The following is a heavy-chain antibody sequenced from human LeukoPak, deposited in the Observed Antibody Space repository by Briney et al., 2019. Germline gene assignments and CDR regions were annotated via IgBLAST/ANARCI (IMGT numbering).Heavy chain of an antibody. CDR2: IYYSGST. Sequence: SETLSLTCTVSGGSISSSSYYWGWIRQPPGKGLEWIGSIYYSGSTYYDPSLKSRVTISVDTSKNQFSLKLSSVTAADTAVYYCARLIEDGYNSPHFDYWGQGTLVTVSS. J-gene: IGHJ4*02. V-gene: IGHV4-39*01. CDR3: ARLIEDGYNSPHFDY. D-gene: IGHD5-24*01. CDR1: GGSISSSSYY.